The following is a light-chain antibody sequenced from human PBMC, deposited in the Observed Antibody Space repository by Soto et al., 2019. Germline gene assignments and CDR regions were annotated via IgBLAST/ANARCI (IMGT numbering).Light chain of an antibody. Sequence: SYGLTQSPSVSVAPGQTATITCGGNNIGSKSVNWYQQKAGQAPVLVMSYDSDRPSGIPERFSGSNSGNTATLTLSRVESGDEADYYCQVWDTSNDHHVFGSGTKLTVL. CDR2: YDS. CDR3: QVWDTSNDHHV. J-gene: IGLJ1*01. V-gene: IGLV3-21*01. CDR1: NIGSKS.